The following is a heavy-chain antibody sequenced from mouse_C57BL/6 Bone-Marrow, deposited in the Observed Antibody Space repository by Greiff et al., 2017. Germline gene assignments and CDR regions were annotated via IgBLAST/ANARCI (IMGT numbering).Heavy chain of an antibody. Sequence: QVQLQQSGAELVRPGASVTLSCKASGYTFTDYEMHWVKQTPVHGLEWIGAIDPETGGTAYKQKFKGKVIMTADKSSSTAYMQLRSLTSDDSAGCYCTGDYDVEFAYWGQGTLVTVSA. J-gene: IGHJ3*01. CDR2: IDPETGGT. CDR1: GYTFTDYE. D-gene: IGHD2-4*01. V-gene: IGHV1-15*01. CDR3: TGDYDVEFAY.